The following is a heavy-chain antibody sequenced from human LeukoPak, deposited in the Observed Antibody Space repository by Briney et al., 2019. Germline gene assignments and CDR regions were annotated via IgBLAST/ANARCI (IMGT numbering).Heavy chain of an antibody. D-gene: IGHD5-18*01. V-gene: IGHV4-39*07. CDR1: GGSISSSSYY. CDR3: ARVSDTAMED. Sequence: PSETLSLTCTVSGGSISSSSYYWGWIRQPPGKGLEWIGSIYYSGSTYYNPSLKSRVTISVDTSKKHFSLKVSSVTASDTAVYYCARVSDTAMEDWGQGTLVTVSS. CDR2: IYYSGST. J-gene: IGHJ4*02.